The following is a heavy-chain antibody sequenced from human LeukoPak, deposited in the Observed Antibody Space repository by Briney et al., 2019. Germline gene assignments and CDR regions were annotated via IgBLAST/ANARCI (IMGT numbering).Heavy chain of an antibody. J-gene: IGHJ6*02. CDR2: FDPEDGET. Sequence: ASVKVSCKVSGYTLTELSMHWVRQAPGKGLEWMGGFDPEDGETINAQKFQGRVTMTEDTSTDTAYMELSSLRSEDTAVYYCATVSRGTTGNYYYGMDVWGQGTTVTVSS. CDR1: GYTLTELS. CDR3: ATVSRGTTGNYYYGMDV. V-gene: IGHV1-24*01. D-gene: IGHD1-1*01.